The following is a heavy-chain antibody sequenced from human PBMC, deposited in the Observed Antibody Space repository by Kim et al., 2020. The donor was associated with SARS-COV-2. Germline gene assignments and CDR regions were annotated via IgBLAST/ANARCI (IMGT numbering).Heavy chain of an antibody. CDR2: IYYSGDT. V-gene: IGHV4-39*01. J-gene: IGHJ4*02. Sequence: SETLSLTCTVSGDSISSGGYYWGWIRQPPGKGLEWIGSIYYSGDTYYDPSLKSRVTISVDTSKNRFSLNLNSVTAADTAVVYCSRRFTSSWHFYYLGQGT. CDR3: SRRFTSSWHFYY. CDR1: GDSISSGGYY. D-gene: IGHD6-13*01.